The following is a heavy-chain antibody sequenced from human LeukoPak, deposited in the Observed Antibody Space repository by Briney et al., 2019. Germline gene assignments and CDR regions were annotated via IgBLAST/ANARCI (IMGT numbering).Heavy chain of an antibody. J-gene: IGHJ5*02. CDR2: ISSSSSTI. D-gene: IGHD4-17*01. Sequence: PGGSLRLSCAASGFTFSSYSMNWVRQAPGKGLEWVSYISSSSSTIYYADSVKGRFTISRDNSKNTLYLQMNSLRAEDTAVYYCAKDYGDQSPWGQGTLVTVSS. CDR1: GFTFSSYS. V-gene: IGHV3-48*01. CDR3: AKDYGDQSP.